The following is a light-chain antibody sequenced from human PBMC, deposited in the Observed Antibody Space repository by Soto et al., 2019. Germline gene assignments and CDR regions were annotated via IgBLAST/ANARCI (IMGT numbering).Light chain of an antibody. V-gene: IGLV2-14*03. CDR1: TSDVGGYNY. CDR3: SSYTTSRTVV. J-gene: IGLJ2*01. Sequence: QSALTQPASVSGSPGQSITISCTGTTSDVGGYNYVSWYQQHPGKVPKLMIYDVDIRPSGVSNRFSGSKSGNTASLTISGLQADDEADYYCSSYTTSRTVVFGGGTKLTVL. CDR2: DVD.